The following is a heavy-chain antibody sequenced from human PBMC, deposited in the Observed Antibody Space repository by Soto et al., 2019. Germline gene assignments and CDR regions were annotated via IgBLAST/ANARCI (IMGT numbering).Heavy chain of an antibody. D-gene: IGHD3-10*01. J-gene: IGHJ6*01. Sequence: PGGSLRLSCAASGFTFSSYSMNWVRQAPGKGLEWISYISSSSSTMYYADSVKGRFTVSRDNAKNSLSLQMNSLRAEDTAVYYYARPTFFFGSASYTANAYAMDDWRQGTTVTVSS. CDR3: ARPTFFFGSASYTANAYAMDD. CDR1: GFTFSSYS. V-gene: IGHV3-48*01. CDR2: ISSSSSTM.